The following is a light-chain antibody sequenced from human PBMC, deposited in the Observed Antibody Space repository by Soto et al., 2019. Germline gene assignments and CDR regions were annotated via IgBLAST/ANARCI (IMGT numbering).Light chain of an antibody. J-gene: IGLJ1*01. V-gene: IGLV2-23*02. CDR2: EVN. Sequence: AERGVGTECTARWMTIPCTGTGSDVGAYNLVSWYQQHPGKAPKLIICEVNTRPSGISNRFSGSKSGDTASLTISGLQAEDEADYFCCSYAGTVAYVFGTGTKVTVL. CDR3: CSYAGTVAYV. CDR1: GSDVGAYNL.